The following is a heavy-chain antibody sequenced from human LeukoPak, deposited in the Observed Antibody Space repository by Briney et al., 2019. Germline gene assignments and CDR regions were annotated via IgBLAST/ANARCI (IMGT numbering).Heavy chain of an antibody. D-gene: IGHD6-19*01. CDR1: GFTFDNYA. J-gene: IGHJ1*01. CDR3: ARAYKDRSLAGKKEFFQH. V-gene: IGHV3-9*01. CDR2: ISWNSGTI. Sequence: GGSLRLSCAASGFTFDNYAMNWVRQAPGKGLEWISLISWNSGTIGYADSVKGRFTISRDNANNFLYLQMNSLRAEDTALYYCARAYKDRSLAGKKEFFQHWGQGTLVTVSS.